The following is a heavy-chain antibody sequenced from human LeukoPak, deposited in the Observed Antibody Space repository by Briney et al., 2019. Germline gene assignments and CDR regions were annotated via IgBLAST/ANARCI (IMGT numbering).Heavy chain of an antibody. Sequence: PGGSLRLSCAASGFTVSSNYMSWVRQAPGKGLEWVSVIYSGGSTYYADSVKGRFTISRDNSKNTLYLQMNSLRAKDTAVYYCARIGYCSGGSCYGIDYWGQGTLVTVSS. D-gene: IGHD2-15*01. CDR2: IYSGGST. V-gene: IGHV3-53*01. J-gene: IGHJ4*02. CDR3: ARIGYCSGGSCYGIDY. CDR1: GFTVSSNY.